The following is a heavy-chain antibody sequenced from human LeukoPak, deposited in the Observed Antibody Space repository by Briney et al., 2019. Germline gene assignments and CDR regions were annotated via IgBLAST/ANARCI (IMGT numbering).Heavy chain of an antibody. D-gene: IGHD2-2*01. Sequence: GGSLRLSCEFSGLSLDTQWQHWVRQFPGGGLEWVANINPDGSAEYYLDSVKARFSISRDNVKNSLYLQLNSLRAEDTAVYYCSGRSGFRSIYWGQGTLVTVSS. CDR1: GLSLDTQW. J-gene: IGHJ4*02. CDR3: SGRSGFRSIY. CDR2: INPDGSAE. V-gene: IGHV3-7*03.